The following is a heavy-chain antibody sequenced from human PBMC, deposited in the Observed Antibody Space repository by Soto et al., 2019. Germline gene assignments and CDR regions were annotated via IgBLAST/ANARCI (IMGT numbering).Heavy chain of an antibody. J-gene: IGHJ6*03. D-gene: IGHD2-2*01. CDR2: ITETSLYI. CDR1: GFTFSSYA. CDR3: ARAACSSYRCHLRSAHMDV. V-gene: IGHV3-21*01. Sequence: EVPLVESGGGLVKPGGSLRLSCAASGFTFSSYAMSWVRQAPGKGLEWVSSITETSLYIYYAGSVKGRFTISRDNARNSLYLELNSLRAEDTAVYYCARAACSSYRCHLRSAHMDVWGKGTTVTVSS.